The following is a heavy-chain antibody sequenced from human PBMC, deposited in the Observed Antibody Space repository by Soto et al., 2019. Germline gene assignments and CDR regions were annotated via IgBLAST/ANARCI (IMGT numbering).Heavy chain of an antibody. CDR1: GGTFSSYA. J-gene: IGHJ4*02. V-gene: IGHV1-69*01. CDR3: AREKQSLRVGEYFDY. Sequence: QVQLVQSGAEVKKPGSSVKVSCKASGGTFSSYAISWVRQAPGQGLEWMGGIIPIFGTANYAQKFQGRVTITADESTSTAYMELSSQRCEDTAVYYCAREKQSLRVGEYFDYGGQGTLVTVSS. CDR2: IIPIFGTA. D-gene: IGHD3-16*01.